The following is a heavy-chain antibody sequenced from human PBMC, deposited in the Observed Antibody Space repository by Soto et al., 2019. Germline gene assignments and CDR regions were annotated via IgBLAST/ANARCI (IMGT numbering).Heavy chain of an antibody. Sequence: QVQLQESGPGLVKPSQTLSLTCTVSGGSISSGDYYWSWIRQPPGKGLEWIGYIYYSGSTYYNPSLKSRVTISVDTSKNQFSLKLSSVTAADTAVYYCARVRGYNYDSSGYYHSYFDYWGQGTLVTVSS. CDR2: IYYSGST. CDR3: ARVRGYNYDSSGYYHSYFDY. V-gene: IGHV4-30-4*01. CDR1: GGSISSGDYY. J-gene: IGHJ4*02. D-gene: IGHD3-22*01.